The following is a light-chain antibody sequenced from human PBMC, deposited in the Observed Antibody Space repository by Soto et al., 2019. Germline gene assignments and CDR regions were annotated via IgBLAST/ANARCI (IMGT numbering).Light chain of an antibody. V-gene: IGKV1-27*01. CDR3: QKYSSVPV. Sequence: DIQVTQSPTALSASVGDRVTITCRASQEIRNFVACYQQKPGKAPKLLIYAASTLQSGAPSRFSGSASGTDFTLTIHSLQPQDVATYSCQKYSSVPVFGPGTKVEIK. J-gene: IGKJ3*01. CDR1: QEIRNF. CDR2: AAS.